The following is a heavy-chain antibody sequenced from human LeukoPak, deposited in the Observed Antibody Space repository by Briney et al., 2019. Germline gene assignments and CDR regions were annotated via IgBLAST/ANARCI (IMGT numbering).Heavy chain of an antibody. CDR3: ARRYPGYSYGMDV. J-gene: IGHJ6*02. V-gene: IGHV4-39*01. D-gene: IGHD1-1*01. CDR1: GASISSSTYL. CDR2: IYYDGST. Sequence: SETLSLTCTVSGASISSSTYLWAWIRQPPGKGLEWIGSIYYDGSTYYNPSLKSRVTISVDTSKNQFSLRLSSVAAADTAVYYCARRYPGYSYGMDVWGQGTTVTVSS.